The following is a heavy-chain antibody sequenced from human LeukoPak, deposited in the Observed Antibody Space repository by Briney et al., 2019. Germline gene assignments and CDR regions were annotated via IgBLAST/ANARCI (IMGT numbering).Heavy chain of an antibody. CDR1: GFTFSSYG. J-gene: IGHJ4*02. V-gene: IGHV3-23*01. D-gene: IGHD6-19*01. Sequence: GGSLRLSCAASGFTFSSYGMSWGRQAPGKGLEWCSAISGSGGRRYYADSVKGRFTISRDNSKNTLYLPTTSLRAEDTALYYCAKDSFPTYSSGWYSDYWGQGTLVTVSS. CDR3: AKDSFPTYSSGWYSDY. CDR2: ISGSGGRR.